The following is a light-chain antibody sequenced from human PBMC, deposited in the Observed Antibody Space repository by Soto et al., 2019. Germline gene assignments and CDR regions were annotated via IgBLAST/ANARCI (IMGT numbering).Light chain of an antibody. Sequence: QSALTQPASVSGSPGQSITISCTGTSSDVGAYNYDSWYQQYPGEAPKVIIYDVSHRPAGVSNRFSCSKSGSTASLTISGLQTQDEADYYCSSYSSATTYVFGTGTKLTVL. CDR3: SSYSSATTYV. J-gene: IGLJ1*01. CDR1: SSDVGAYNY. V-gene: IGLV2-14*01. CDR2: DVS.